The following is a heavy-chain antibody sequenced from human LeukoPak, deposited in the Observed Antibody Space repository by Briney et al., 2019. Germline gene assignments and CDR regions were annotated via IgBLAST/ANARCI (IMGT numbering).Heavy chain of an antibody. J-gene: IGHJ4*02. CDR1: GGTFSSYA. D-gene: IGHD6-13*01. CDR3: ARGMGIAAAPADY. CDR2: IIPIFGTA. Sequence: SVKVSCKASGGTFSSYAISWVRQAHGQGLEWMGGIIPIFGTANYAQKFQGRVTITTDESTSTAYMELSSLRSEDTAVYYCARGMGIAAAPADYWGQGTLVTVSS. V-gene: IGHV1-69*05.